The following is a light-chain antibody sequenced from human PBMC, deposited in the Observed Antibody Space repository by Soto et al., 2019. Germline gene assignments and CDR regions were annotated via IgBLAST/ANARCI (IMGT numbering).Light chain of an antibody. CDR2: DAS. Sequence: VHMTHSPPTLSASVVYRVSITFLASRSISGWLAWYQQKPGKAPKLLIYDASSLVSGVPSRFSGSESGTEFTLTISNLQPDDFATYYCQHYDTYSLAFGGGTKVDIK. V-gene: IGKV1-5*01. CDR1: RSISGW. CDR3: QHYDTYSLA. J-gene: IGKJ4*01.